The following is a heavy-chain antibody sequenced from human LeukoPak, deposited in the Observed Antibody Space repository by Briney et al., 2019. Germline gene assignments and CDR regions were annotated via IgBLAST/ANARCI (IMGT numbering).Heavy chain of an antibody. Sequence: PGGSLRLSCAASGFTFSSYEMNWVRQAPGKGLEWVSYISSSGSTIYYADSVKGRFTISRDNAKNSLYLQMNSLRAEDTAVYYCAKEGQQLVIDYWGQGTLVTVSS. CDR2: ISSSGSTI. J-gene: IGHJ4*02. CDR1: GFTFSSYE. CDR3: AKEGQQLVIDY. V-gene: IGHV3-48*03. D-gene: IGHD6-13*01.